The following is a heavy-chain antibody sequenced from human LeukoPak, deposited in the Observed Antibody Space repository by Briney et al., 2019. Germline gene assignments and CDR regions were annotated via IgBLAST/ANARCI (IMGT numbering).Heavy chain of an antibody. D-gene: IGHD3-10*01. CDR3: ATPQTYGSGSYPYYYGMDV. V-gene: IGHV1-3*01. CDR1: GYTFTSHA. Sequence: ASVKVSCKASGYTFTSHAMHWVRQAPGQRLEWMGWINAGNGNTKYSQKFQGRVTITRDTSASTAYMELSSLRSEDTAVYYCATPQTYGSGSYPYYYGMDVWGQGTTVTVSS. CDR2: INAGNGNT. J-gene: IGHJ6*02.